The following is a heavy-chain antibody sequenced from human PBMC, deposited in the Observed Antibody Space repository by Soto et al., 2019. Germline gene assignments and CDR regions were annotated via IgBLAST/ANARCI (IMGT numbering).Heavy chain of an antibody. CDR2: ISHSGST. CDR1: GGSFSGYY. CDR3: ARGYSSSFDY. V-gene: IGHV4-34*01. Sequence: SETLSLTCAVYGGSFSGYYWSWIRQPPGKGLECIGDISHSGSTNYNPSLKSRVTISVDTSKNQFSLKLSSVTAADTAVYYCARGYSSSFDYWGQGTLVTVSS. D-gene: IGHD6-13*01. J-gene: IGHJ4*02.